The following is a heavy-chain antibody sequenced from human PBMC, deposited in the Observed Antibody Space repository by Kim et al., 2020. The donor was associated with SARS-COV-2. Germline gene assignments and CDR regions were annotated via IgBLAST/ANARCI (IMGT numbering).Heavy chain of an antibody. V-gene: IGHV7-4-1*02. CDR1: GYTFTSYA. J-gene: IGHJ4*02. CDR3: AREGTDSYYYGSGSYGY. D-gene: IGHD3-10*01. Sequence: ASVKVSCKASGYTFTSYAMNWVRQAPGQGLEWMGWINTNTGNPTYAQGFTGRFVFSLDTSVSTAYLQISSLKAEDTAVYYCAREGTDSYYYGSGSYGYWGQGTLVTVSS. CDR2: INTNTGNP.